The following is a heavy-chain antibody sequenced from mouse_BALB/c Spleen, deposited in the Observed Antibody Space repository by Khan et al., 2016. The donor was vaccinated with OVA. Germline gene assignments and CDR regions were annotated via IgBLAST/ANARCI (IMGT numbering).Heavy chain of an antibody. D-gene: IGHD1-1*01. CDR2: ISYSGST. CDR1: GYSITSNYA. V-gene: IGHV3-2*02. Sequence: EVQLQESGPGLVKPSQSLSLTCTVTGYSITSNYAWNWIRQFPGNKLEWMGYISYSGSTNYNPSLKSRISITRDTSKNQFFLQLNSVTTEDTATYYCAIGNYYGYAMDYWGQGTSLTVSS. CDR3: AIGNYYGYAMDY. J-gene: IGHJ4*01.